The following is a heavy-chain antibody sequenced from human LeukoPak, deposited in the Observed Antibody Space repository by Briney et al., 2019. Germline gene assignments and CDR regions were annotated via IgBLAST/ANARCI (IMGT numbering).Heavy chain of an antibody. CDR2: IIPIFGTA. CDR1: GGTFSSYA. D-gene: IGHD3-22*01. J-gene: IGHJ4*02. CDR3: ARDRNYYDSSGGGYFDY. Sequence: ASVKVSCKSSGGTFSSYAISWVRQARGQGLEWMGGIIPIFGTANYGQKFQGRVTITADESTSTAYMELSSMRSEDTAVYYCARDRNYYDSSGGGYFDYWGQGTLVTVSS. V-gene: IGHV1-69*13.